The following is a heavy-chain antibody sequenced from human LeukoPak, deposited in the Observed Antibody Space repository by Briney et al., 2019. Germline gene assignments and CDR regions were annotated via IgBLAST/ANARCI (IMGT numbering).Heavy chain of an antibody. Sequence: GASVKVSCKASGYTFTSYGISWVRQAPGQGLEWMGWISAYNGNTNYAQKLQGRVTMTTDTSTNTAYMELRSLRSDDTAVYYCERSSSGWQDDYWGQGTLVTVSS. CDR2: ISAYNGNT. V-gene: IGHV1-18*01. D-gene: IGHD6-19*01. CDR1: GYTFTSYG. CDR3: ERSSSGWQDDY. J-gene: IGHJ4*02.